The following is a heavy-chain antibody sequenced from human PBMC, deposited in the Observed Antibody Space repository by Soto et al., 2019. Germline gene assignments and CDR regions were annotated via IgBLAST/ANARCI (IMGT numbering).Heavy chain of an antibody. Sequence: QVQLQESGPGLVKPSGTLYLTCTVSGASITNSAWWSWVHQTPEKGLEWIGAVYQSEYNKQSPLGSRVSMSVDASRNQFSLRLSSVTAADTAVYYCARGRGGDGGIGYWGQGTLVTVSS. CDR2: VYQSEY. D-gene: IGHD4-17*01. CDR3: ARGRGGDGGIGY. CDR1: GASITNSAW. V-gene: IGHV4-4*02. J-gene: IGHJ4*02.